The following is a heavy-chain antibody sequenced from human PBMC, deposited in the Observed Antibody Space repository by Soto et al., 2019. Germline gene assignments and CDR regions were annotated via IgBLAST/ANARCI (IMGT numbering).Heavy chain of an antibody. CDR3: ARANMVITRSYFDL. J-gene: IGHJ4*02. CDR1: GFSISNFD. CDR2: IYDSGNT. D-gene: IGHD2-21*01. Sequence: WETLSLTCTVSGFSISNFDWSWVRQPPGKGLEWIGYIYDSGNTNYNPSLKSRGSISLDTSKKQLSLKLTSVTAADTAVYFCARANMVITRSYFDLWGQGTPVTVSS. V-gene: IGHV4-59*01.